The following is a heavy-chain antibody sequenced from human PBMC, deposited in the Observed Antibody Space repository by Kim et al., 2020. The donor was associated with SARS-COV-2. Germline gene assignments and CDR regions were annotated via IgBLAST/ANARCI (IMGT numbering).Heavy chain of an antibody. Sequence: GGSLRLSCSGSGFAFNTYVMHWVRQAPGKGLEYVSSISGKGGTAFYTDSVKGRFTTSRDNSKSTLYLQMSRLRPEDTAVYYCVGEGVGLYWGQGTLVTVS. CDR3: VGEGVGLY. D-gene: IGHD1-26*01. V-gene: IGHV3-64D*09. CDR1: GFAFNTYV. CDR2: ISGKGGTA. J-gene: IGHJ4*02.